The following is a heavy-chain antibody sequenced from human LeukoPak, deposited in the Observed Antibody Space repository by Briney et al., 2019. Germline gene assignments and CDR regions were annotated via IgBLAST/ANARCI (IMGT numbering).Heavy chain of an antibody. Sequence: GGSLRLSCAASGFTFDDYAMHWVRQAPGKGLEWVSGISWNSGSIGYVDSVKGRFTISRDNAKNSLYLQMNSLRAEDTAVYYCAREEIWVWGPDYWGQGTLVTVSS. D-gene: IGHD3-16*01. J-gene: IGHJ4*02. CDR3: AREEIWVWGPDY. CDR1: GFTFDDYA. V-gene: IGHV3-9*01. CDR2: ISWNSGSI.